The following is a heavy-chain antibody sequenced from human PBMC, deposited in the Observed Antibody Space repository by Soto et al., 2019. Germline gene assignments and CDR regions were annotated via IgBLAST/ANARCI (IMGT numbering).Heavy chain of an antibody. CDR1: GYSFSSYW. V-gene: IGHV5-51*01. CDR2: IYPGDSDT. J-gene: IGHJ4*02. CDR3: AASYDSSGYYDY. Sequence: PGESLKIAGKGSGYSFSSYWIGWVRQMPGKGLEWMGIIYPGDSDTRYSPSFQGQVTISADTSISTAYLQWSSLKASDTAMYYCAASYDSSGYYDYWGQGTLVTVSS. D-gene: IGHD3-22*01.